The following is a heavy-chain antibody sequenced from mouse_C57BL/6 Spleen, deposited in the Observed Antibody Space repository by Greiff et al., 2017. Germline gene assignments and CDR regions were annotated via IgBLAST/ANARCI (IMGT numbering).Heavy chain of an antibody. D-gene: IGHD2-5*01. J-gene: IGHJ2*01. CDR1: GYTFTDYE. CDR2: IDPETGGT. V-gene: IGHV1-15*01. Sequence: QVQLQQSGAELVRPGASVTLSCKASGYTFTDYEMHWVKQTPVHGLEWIGAIDPETGGTAYNQKFKGKAILTADKSSSTAYMELRSLTSEDSAVYYCTRRGYSNSYYFDYWGQGTTLPVSS. CDR3: TRRGYSNSYYFDY.